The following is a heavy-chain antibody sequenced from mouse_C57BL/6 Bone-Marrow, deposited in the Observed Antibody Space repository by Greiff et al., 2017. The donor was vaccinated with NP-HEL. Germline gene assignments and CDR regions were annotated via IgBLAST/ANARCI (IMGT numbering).Heavy chain of an antibody. V-gene: IGHV1-18*01. CDR1: GYTFTNYN. J-gene: IGHJ3*01. CDR3: AREGWLLRGFAY. D-gene: IGHD2-3*01. CDR2: INPNNGDT. Sequence: VQLQQSGPELVKPGASVKISCKASGYTFTNYNMDWVKQSHGKSLEWIGDINPNNGDTNYNKKFKGKATLTVDQSSSTAYMELRSLTSEDTAFYECAREGWLLRGFAYWGKGTLVTVSA.